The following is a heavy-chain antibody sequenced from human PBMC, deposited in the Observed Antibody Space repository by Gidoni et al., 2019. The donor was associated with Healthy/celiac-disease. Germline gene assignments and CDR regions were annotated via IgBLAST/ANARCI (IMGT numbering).Heavy chain of an antibody. CDR1: GFTFSSYG. CDR3: ARGNFDWLLLPDY. CDR2: IWYDGSNK. V-gene: IGHV3-33*01. D-gene: IGHD3-9*01. J-gene: IGHJ4*02. Sequence: QVQLVESGGGVVQPGRSLRLSCAASGFTFSSYGMHWVRQAPGKGLEWVAVIWYDGSNKYYADSVKGRFTISRDNSKNTLYLQMNSLRAEDTAVYYCARGNFDWLLLPDYWGQGTLVTVSS.